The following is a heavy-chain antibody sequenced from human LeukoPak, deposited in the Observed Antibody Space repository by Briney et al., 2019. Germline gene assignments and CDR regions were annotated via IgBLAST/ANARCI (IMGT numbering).Heavy chain of an antibody. Sequence: GGSLRLSCAASGLTSSSYEMNWVRQAPGKGLEWVSYISIGGRTQYYADSVKGRFTISRDNAKNSLYLQMNSLRAEDTAVYYCARVGGYDILTGYYTHYYFDYWGQGTLVTVSS. D-gene: IGHD3-9*01. CDR1: GLTSSSYE. CDR3: ARVGGYDILTGYYTHYYFDY. J-gene: IGHJ4*02. CDR2: ISIGGRTQ. V-gene: IGHV3-48*03.